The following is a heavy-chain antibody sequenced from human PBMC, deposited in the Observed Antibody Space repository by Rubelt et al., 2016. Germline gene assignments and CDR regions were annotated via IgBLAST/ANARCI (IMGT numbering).Heavy chain of an antibody. CDR3: ARGVLNSFDI. D-gene: IGHD1-7*01. Sequence: QVQLQQSGPGLVKPSQTLSLTCAISGDSVSSNTVAWNWIRQSPSRGLEWLGRTYRMSPDYAVSVKSRITISPDKPQNQFSRQLNSVTPEDTAVYYCARGVLNSFDIWGLGTMVTVSS. CDR1: GDSVSSNTVA. CDR2: TYRMSP. V-gene: IGHV6-1*01. J-gene: IGHJ3*02.